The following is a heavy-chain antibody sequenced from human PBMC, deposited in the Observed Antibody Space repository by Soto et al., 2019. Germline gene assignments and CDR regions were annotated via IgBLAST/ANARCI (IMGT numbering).Heavy chain of an antibody. Sequence: GGALRLSFAASEFTFSSYAMSWVRQAPGKGLEWVSAISGSGGSTYYADSVKGRFTISRDNSRNTLYLQMNSLGAEDTAIYYCARGKNSSGFLDWFDPWGQGTLVTVSS. CDR3: ARGKNSSGFLDWFDP. D-gene: IGHD6-19*01. V-gene: IGHV3-23*01. CDR1: EFTFSSYA. J-gene: IGHJ5*02. CDR2: ISGSGGST.